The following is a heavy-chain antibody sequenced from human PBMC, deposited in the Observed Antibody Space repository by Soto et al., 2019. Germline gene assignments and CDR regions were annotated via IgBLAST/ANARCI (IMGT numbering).Heavy chain of an antibody. D-gene: IGHD6-6*01. CDR3: ARDSYSSSYYGMDV. CDR2: ISYDGSNK. CDR1: GFTFSSYA. J-gene: IGHJ6*02. Sequence: GGSLRLSCAASGFTFSSYAMHWVRQAPGKGLEWVAVISYDGSNKYYADSVKGRFTISRDNSKNTLYLQMNSLRAEDTAVYYCARDSYSSSYYGMDVWGQGTTVTVSS. V-gene: IGHV3-30-3*01.